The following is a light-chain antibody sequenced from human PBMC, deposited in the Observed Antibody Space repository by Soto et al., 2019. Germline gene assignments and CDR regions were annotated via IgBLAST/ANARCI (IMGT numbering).Light chain of an antibody. Sequence: EIQMTQSPLSLSASVGDNVTSTCWATQNIMKYLNWYQHKPGKAPKLLISAASTLQSGVPSRFSGSGSGTDFTLTINSLQPEDFATYYCQLSDSTWTFGQGTKV. CDR1: QNIMKY. J-gene: IGKJ1*01. CDR2: AAS. V-gene: IGKV1-39*01. CDR3: QLSDSTWT.